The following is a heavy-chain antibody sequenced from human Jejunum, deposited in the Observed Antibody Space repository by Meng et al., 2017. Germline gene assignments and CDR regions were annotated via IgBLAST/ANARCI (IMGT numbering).Heavy chain of an antibody. CDR1: GFTFTRYA. J-gene: IGHJ4*02. Sequence: GESLKISCLASGFTFTRYAMIWVRQAPGKGLEWVSVIGASGGNTYYADSVKGRLTISRDNSKNTLYLQMNSLRAEDTAVYYCAKDLNDYVWGNYLYLGIESWGQGTLVTVSS. D-gene: IGHD3-16*01. V-gene: IGHV3-23*01. CDR2: IGASGGNT. CDR3: AKDLNDYVWGNYLYLGIES.